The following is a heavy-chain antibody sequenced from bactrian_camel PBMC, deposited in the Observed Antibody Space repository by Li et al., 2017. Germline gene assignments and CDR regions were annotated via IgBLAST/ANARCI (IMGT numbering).Heavy chain of an antibody. D-gene: IGHD2*01. CDR1: GLRNTKYC. CDR2: ITSGGAT. V-gene: IGHV3S55*01. Sequence: QVQLVESGGGSVQAGGSLRLSCAASGLRNTKYCMGWFRQAPGKECEGVARITSGGATWYADSVKGRFTISKDNAVNILTLQMNSLKPEDTAMYYCAAGAGRGYSPRCTPESTEFNAWGQGTQVTVS. J-gene: IGHJ6*01. CDR3: AAGAGRGYSPRCTPESTEFNA.